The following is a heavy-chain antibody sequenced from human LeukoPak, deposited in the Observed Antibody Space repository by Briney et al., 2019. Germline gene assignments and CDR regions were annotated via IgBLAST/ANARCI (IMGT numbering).Heavy chain of an antibody. CDR1: GGSISSYY. CDR3: ARDPILGG. Sequence: SETLSLTCTVSGGSISSYYWSWIRQPPGRGLEWIGYIYYSGSTNYNPSLKSRVTISVDTSKNQFSLKLSSVTAADTAVYYCARDPILGGWGQGTMVTVSS. D-gene: IGHD3-3*01. J-gene: IGHJ3*01. V-gene: IGHV4-59*01. CDR2: IYYSGST.